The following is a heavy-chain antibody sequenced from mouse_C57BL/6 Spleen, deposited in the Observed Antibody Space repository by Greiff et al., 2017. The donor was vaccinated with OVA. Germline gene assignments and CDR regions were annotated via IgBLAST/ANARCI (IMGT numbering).Heavy chain of an antibody. CDR2: IYPGDGDT. CDR3: AIDCSRCYYAMDY. D-gene: IGHD1-1*01. CDR1: GYAFSSYW. V-gene: IGHV1-80*01. Sequence: VQRVESGAELVKPGASVKISCKASGYAFSSYWMNWVKQRPGKGLEWIGQIYPGDGDTNYNGKFKGKATLTADKSSSTAYMQLSSLTSEDSAVYFCAIDCSRCYYAMDYWGQGTSVTVSS. J-gene: IGHJ4*01.